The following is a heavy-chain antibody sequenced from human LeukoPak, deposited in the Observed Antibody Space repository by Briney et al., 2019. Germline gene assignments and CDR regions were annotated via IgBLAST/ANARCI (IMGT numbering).Heavy chain of an antibody. D-gene: IGHD6-13*01. Sequence: GGSLRLSCAASRFTFSSYWMHWVRQAPGKGLVWVSRINSDGSSTSYADSVKGRFTISRDNAKNTLYLQMNSLRAEDTAVYYCARGVAAAGNGGYWGQGTLVTVSS. V-gene: IGHV3-74*01. CDR1: RFTFSSYW. J-gene: IGHJ4*02. CDR3: ARGVAAAGNGGY. CDR2: INSDGSST.